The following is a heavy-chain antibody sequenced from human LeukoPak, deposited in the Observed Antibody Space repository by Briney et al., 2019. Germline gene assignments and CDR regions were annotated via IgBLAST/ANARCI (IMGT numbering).Heavy chain of an antibody. CDR2: ISGSGGST. CDR3: AKRPYYDFWSGYRFDP. V-gene: IGHV3-23*01. Sequence: PGGSLRLSCAASGFTFSSYAMSWVRQAPGKGLEWVSAISGSGGSTYYADSVKGRFTISRDNSKNTLYLQMNSLRAEDTAVYYCAKRPYYDFWSGYRFDPWGQGTLVTVSS. J-gene: IGHJ5*02. CDR1: GFTFSSYA. D-gene: IGHD3-3*01.